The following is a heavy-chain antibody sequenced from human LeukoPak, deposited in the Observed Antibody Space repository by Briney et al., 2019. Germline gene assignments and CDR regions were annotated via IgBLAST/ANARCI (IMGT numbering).Heavy chain of an antibody. CDR1: GYTFTSYH. Sequence: ASVKVSCKASGYTFTSYHIHWVRQAPGQGLEWMGTINPSGGSTRYAQKFQGRVTMTRDMSTSTVYMELSSLRSEDTAVYYCARGRSELLRYFDWSTDYWGQGTLVTVSS. D-gene: IGHD3-9*01. CDR3: ARGRSELLRYFDWSTDY. V-gene: IGHV1-46*01. CDR2: INPSGGST. J-gene: IGHJ4*02.